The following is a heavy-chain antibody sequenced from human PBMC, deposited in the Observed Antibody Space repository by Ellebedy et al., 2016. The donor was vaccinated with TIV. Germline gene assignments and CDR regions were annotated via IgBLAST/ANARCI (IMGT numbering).Heavy chain of an antibody. CDR3: ARTLGDY. J-gene: IGHJ4*02. CDR2: INHRGSA. V-gene: IGHV4-61*08. Sequence: MPSETLSLTCTVSSVSISSGAYYWSWIRQFSGKGLEWIGYINHRGSAYYNPSLKSRVTISLDTSKNQFSLKLSSVTAADTAVYYCARTLGDYWGQGTLVTVSA. CDR1: SVSISSGAYY.